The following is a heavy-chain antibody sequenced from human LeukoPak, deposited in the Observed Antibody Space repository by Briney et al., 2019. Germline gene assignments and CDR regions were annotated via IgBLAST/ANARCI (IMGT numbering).Heavy chain of an antibody. V-gene: IGHV1-69*02. CDR2: IIPILGIA. CDR3: ARVRRGDDSSGP. J-gene: IGHJ5*02. D-gene: IGHD3-22*01. CDR1: GGTFSSYT. Sequence: SVKVSCKASGGTFSSYTISWVRQAPGQGLEWMGRIIPILGIANYAQKFQGRVTITADKSTSTAYMELSSLRSEDTAVYYRARVRRGDDSSGPWGQGTLVTVSS.